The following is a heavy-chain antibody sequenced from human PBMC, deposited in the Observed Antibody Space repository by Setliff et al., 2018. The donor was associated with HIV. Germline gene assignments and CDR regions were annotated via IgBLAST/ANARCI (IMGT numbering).Heavy chain of an antibody. CDR2: IKQDESER. CDR1: GLTFSNTW. J-gene: IGHJ4*02. CDR3: ARGSRDDSVYRPVDY. V-gene: IGHV3-7*03. Sequence: GGSLRLSCVASGLTFSNTWMNWVRQAPGKGLEWVATIKQDESERHYVDAVKGRLTISRDDAKNSRYLQMNSLRAEDSAVYYCARGSRDDSVYRPVDYWGRGTLVTVSS. D-gene: IGHD3-22*01.